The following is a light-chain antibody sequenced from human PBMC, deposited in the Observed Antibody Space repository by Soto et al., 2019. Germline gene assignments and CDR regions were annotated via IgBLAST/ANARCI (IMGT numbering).Light chain of an antibody. Sequence: EIVLTQSPATLSLSPGERATLSCRASQSVSTFLAWYRQKPGQAPRLLIYDASNRATGIPARFRGSGSGTDFTLTISSLEPEDFAVYYCQQRSKWPITFGQGTRLEIK. CDR2: DAS. V-gene: IGKV3-11*01. J-gene: IGKJ5*01. CDR1: QSVSTF. CDR3: QQRSKWPIT.